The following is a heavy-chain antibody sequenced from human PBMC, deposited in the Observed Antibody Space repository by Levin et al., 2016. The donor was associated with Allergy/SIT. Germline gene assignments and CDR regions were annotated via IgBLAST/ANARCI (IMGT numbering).Heavy chain of an antibody. D-gene: IGHD3-10*01. J-gene: IGHJ3*01. CDR2: ISGSGGST. Sequence: GGSLRLSCAASGFTFSSFAMSWVRQAPGKGLEWVSAISGSGGSTDFADSVKGRFTISRDNSKNTLYLQMNSLRAEDTALYYCAKDRVVRGVMGAFDVWGQGTVVTVSS. CDR3: AKDRVVRGVMGAFDV. CDR1: GFTFSSFA. V-gene: IGHV3-23*01.